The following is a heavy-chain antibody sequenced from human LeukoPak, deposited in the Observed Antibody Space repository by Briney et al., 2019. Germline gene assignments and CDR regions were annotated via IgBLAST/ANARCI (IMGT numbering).Heavy chain of an antibody. D-gene: IGHD1-26*01. CDR1: GGSISSSSYY. CDR3: ASPGEGGWELPFDY. J-gene: IGHJ4*02. CDR2: IYYSGST. Sequence: PSETLSLTCTVSGGSISSSSYYWGWIRQPPGKGLEWIGSIYYSGSTYYNPSLKSRVTISVDTSKNQFSLKLSSVTAADTAVYYGASPGEGGWELPFDYWGQGTLVTVSS. V-gene: IGHV4-39*01.